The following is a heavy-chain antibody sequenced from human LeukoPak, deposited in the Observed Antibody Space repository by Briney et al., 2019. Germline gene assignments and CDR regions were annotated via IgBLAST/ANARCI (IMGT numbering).Heavy chain of an antibody. CDR1: GFTFSSYG. J-gene: IGHJ2*01. D-gene: IGHD2-2*01. Sequence: PGGALRLSCAASGFTFSSYGMHWVRQAPGKGLEWVAFMRYDGSNKYYVDSVKGRFTISRDNSKNTLYLQMNSLRVEDTAVYYCAKDLVYCSSTSCYDDWYFDLWGRGTLVTVSS. CDR2: MRYDGSNK. V-gene: IGHV3-30*02. CDR3: AKDLVYCSSTSCYDDWYFDL.